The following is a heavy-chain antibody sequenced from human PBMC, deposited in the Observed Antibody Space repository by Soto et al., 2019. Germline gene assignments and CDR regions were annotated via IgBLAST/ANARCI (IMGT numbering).Heavy chain of an antibody. J-gene: IGHJ5*02. D-gene: IGHD1-26*01. V-gene: IGHV3-23*01. CDR3: AKDLYVQPPSGWFDP. Sequence: PGGSLRLSCAASGFPFSDHAMHWVRQTPGKGLEWVSAITGRGDSTYYADSVKGRFTISRDNSKSTLHLQMMSLRAEDTAVYYCAKDLYVQPPSGWFDPWGQGTVVTVSS. CDR1: GFPFSDHA. CDR2: ITGRGDST.